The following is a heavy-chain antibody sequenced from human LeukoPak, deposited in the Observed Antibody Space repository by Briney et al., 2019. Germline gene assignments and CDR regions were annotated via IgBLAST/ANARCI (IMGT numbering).Heavy chain of an antibody. CDR1: GFTFSSYA. CDR3: ARDRAFYDYIWGSRHLDS. Sequence: GGSLRLSCAASGFTFSSYAMSWVRQAPGKGLEWVSGISGSGDNTYYADSVRGRFTISRDNAKNSLYLQMSSLRVEDTAVYYCARDRAFYDYIWGSRHLDSWGQGTLVAVSS. CDR2: ISGSGDNT. D-gene: IGHD3-16*01. V-gene: IGHV3-23*01. J-gene: IGHJ4*02.